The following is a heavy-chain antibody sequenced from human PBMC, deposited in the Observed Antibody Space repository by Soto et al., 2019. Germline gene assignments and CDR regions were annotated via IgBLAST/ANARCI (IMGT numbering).Heavy chain of an antibody. V-gene: IGHV3-66*01. D-gene: IGHD4-17*01. CDR3: ARSGHGDLKDAFDI. Sequence: GGSLRLSCAASGFTFSSNYMSWVRQAPGKGLEWVSVIYSGGSTYYADSVKGRFTISRDNSKNTLYLQMNSLRAEDTAVYYCARSGHGDLKDAFDIWGQGTMVTVSS. J-gene: IGHJ3*02. CDR1: GFTFSSNY. CDR2: IYSGGST.